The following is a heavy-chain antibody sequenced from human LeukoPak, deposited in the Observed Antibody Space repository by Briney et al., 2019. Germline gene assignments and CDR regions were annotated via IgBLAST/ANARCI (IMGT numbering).Heavy chain of an antibody. CDR3: ARTDIVVVPAAMGLEPPHWFDP. J-gene: IGHJ5*02. CDR2: ISAYNGNT. D-gene: IGHD2-2*01. Sequence: GASVKVSCKASGYTFTSYGISWVRQAPGQGLEWMGWISAYNGNTNYAQKLQGRVTMTTDTSTSTAYMELRSLRSDDTAVYYCARTDIVVVPAAMGLEPPHWFDPWGQGTLVTVSS. V-gene: IGHV1-18*01. CDR1: GYTFTSYG.